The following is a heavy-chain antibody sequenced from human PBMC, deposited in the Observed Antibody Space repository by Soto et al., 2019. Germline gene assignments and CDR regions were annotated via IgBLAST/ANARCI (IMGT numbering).Heavy chain of an antibody. Sequence: PSETLSCTYNHSSSEITNYYWSWIRQPPGKGLEWIGYIFYSGNTNYNPSLRSRVTISVDTSKNQFSLRLSSVTAADTAVYYCARDSGYGDPFDYWGQG. CDR2: IFYSGNT. CDR3: ARDSGYGDPFDY. D-gene: IGHD4-17*01. J-gene: IGHJ4*02. V-gene: IGHV4-59*01. CDR1: SSEITNYY.